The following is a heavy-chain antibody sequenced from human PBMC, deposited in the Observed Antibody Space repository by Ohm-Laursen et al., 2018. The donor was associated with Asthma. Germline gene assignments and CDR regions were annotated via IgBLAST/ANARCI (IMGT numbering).Heavy chain of an antibody. D-gene: IGHD6-19*01. CDR2: INHSGST. J-gene: IGHJ4*02. V-gene: IGHV4-34*01. Sequence: SETLSLTCAVYGGSFSGYYWSWIRQPPGKGLEWIGEINHSGSTNYNPSLKSRVTISVDTSKNQFSLKLSSVTAADTAVYYCARTWNPIFGGWYPTGNYFDYWGQGTLVTVSS. CDR1: GGSFSGYY. CDR3: ARTWNPIFGGWYPTGNYFDY.